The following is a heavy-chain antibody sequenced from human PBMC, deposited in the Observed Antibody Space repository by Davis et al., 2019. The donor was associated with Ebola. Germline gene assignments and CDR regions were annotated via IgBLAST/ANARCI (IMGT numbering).Heavy chain of an antibody. J-gene: IGHJ4*02. CDR3: ARGGYSSGWASFDY. D-gene: IGHD6-19*01. CDR1: GFTFSSYW. CDR2: INSDGSST. Sequence: PGGSLRLSCAASGFTFSSYWMHWVRQAPGKGLVWVSRINSDGSSTSYADSVKGRFTISRDNAKNTLYLQMNSLRAEDTAVYYCARGGYSSGWASFDYWGQGTLVTVSS. V-gene: IGHV3-74*01.